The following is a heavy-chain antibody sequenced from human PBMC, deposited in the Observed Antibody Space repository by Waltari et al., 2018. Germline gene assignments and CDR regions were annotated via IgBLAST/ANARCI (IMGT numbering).Heavy chain of an antibody. D-gene: IGHD2-2*01. J-gene: IGHJ6*02. CDR2: IYHSGST. CDR3: ARRPPNTRYYYYYGMDV. Sequence: QVQLQESGPGLVKPSGTLSLTCAVSGGSISSSNWWRWVRHPPRKGLEWIGEIYHSGSTNYNPSLKSRVTISVDKSKNQFSLKLSSVTAADTAVYYCARRPPNTRYYYYYGMDVWGQGTTVTVSS. V-gene: IGHV4-4*02. CDR1: GGSISSSNW.